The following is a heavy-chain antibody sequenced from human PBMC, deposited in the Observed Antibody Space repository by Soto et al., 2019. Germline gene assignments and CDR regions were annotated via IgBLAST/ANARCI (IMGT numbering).Heavy chain of an antibody. CDR1: CGSFSGYY. V-gene: IGHV4-34*01. D-gene: IGHD4-17*01. J-gene: IGHJ4*02. CDR3: ARLGDYSQAFDY. CDR2: INHSGST. Sequence: KPSETLSLTCAVYCGSFSGYYWSWIRQPPGKGLEWIGEINHSGSTNYNPSLKSRVTMSVDTSKNQFSLMLRSVTAADTAVYYCARLGDYSQAFDYWGQGTLVTVSS.